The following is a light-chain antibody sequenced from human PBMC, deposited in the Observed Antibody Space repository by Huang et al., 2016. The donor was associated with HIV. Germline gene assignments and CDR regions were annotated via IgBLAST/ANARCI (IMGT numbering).Light chain of an antibody. CDR3: QQYNNWPYT. CDR2: RAS. CDR1: ESVGTN. V-gene: IGKV3-15*01. J-gene: IGKJ2*01. Sequence: EIVMTQSPATLSAFPGKGTTLSCRASESVGTNLAWYQQKPGQAPSLVFSRASTRATGFPPRFSASGSGTDVTLSISGLQSEDFEIYYCQQYNNWPYTFGQGTKVEIE.